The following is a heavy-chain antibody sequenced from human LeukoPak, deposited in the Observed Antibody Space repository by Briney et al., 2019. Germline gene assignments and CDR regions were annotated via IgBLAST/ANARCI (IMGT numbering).Heavy chain of an antibody. CDR3: ARGSTAAGSWALSN. J-gene: IGHJ4*02. Sequence: GGSLRLSCAASGFTFSSYSMNWVRQAPGKGLEWVSYISSSSSTIYYADSVKGRFTISRDNAKNSLYLQMNSLRAEDTAVYYCARGSTAAGSWALSNWGQGTLVTVSS. CDR1: GFTFSSYS. CDR2: ISSSSSTI. D-gene: IGHD6-13*01. V-gene: IGHV3-48*01.